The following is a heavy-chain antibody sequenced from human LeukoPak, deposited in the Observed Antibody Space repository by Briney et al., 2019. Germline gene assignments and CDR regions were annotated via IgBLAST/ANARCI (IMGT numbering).Heavy chain of an antibody. CDR2: ISSSSSYI. J-gene: IGHJ5*02. CDR1: GFTFSRYS. D-gene: IGHD6-6*01. CDR3: ARGSSNVAARNNWFDP. Sequence: GGSLRLSCAASGFTFSRYSMNWVRQAPGKGLEWVSSISSSSSYIYYADSMKGRFTISRDNGKNSLYLQMNSLRAEDTAVYFCARGSSNVAARNNWFDPWGQGTLVTVSS. V-gene: IGHV3-21*01.